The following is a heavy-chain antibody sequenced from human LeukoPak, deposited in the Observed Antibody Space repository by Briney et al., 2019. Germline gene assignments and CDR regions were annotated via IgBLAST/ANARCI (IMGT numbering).Heavy chain of an antibody. CDR3: ARDKSYGDSTDY. CDR2: IKQDGSEK. CDR1: GFTFSNYW. D-gene: IGHD4-17*01. J-gene: IGHJ4*02. Sequence: GGSLRLSCAASGFTFSNYWMSWVRQAPGKGLEWVANIKQDGSEKYYVDSVKGRFTISRDNAKKSLYLQMNSLRAEDTAVYYCARDKSYGDSTDYWGLGTLVTASS. V-gene: IGHV3-7*01.